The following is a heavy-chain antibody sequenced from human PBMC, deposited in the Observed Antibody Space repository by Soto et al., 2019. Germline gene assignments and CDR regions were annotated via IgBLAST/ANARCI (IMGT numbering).Heavy chain of an antibody. CDR1: GYTFTSYA. CDR2: INAGNGNT. CDR3: ARDPHGDPSDAFDI. V-gene: IGHV1-3*01. Sequence: GASVKASCKASGYTFTSYAMHWVRQAPGQRLEWMGWINAGNGNTKYSQKFQGRVTITRDTSASTAYMELRSLRSDDTAVYYCARDPHGDPSDAFDIWGQGTMVTVSS. D-gene: IGHD4-17*01. J-gene: IGHJ3*02.